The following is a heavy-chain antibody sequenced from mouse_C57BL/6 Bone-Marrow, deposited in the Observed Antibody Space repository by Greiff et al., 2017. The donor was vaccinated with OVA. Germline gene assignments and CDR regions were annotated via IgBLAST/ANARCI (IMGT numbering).Heavy chain of an antibody. CDR2: ISYDGSN. J-gene: IGHJ2*01. CDR1: GYSITSGYY. Sequence: EVKLVESGPGLVKPSQSLSLTCSVTGYSITSGYYWNWIRQFPGNKLEWMGYISYDGSNNYNPSLKNRISITRDTSKNQFFLKLNSVTTEDTATYYSAREKITTVVVPFDYWGQGTTLTVSS. V-gene: IGHV3-6*01. D-gene: IGHD1-1*01. CDR3: AREKITTVVVPFDY.